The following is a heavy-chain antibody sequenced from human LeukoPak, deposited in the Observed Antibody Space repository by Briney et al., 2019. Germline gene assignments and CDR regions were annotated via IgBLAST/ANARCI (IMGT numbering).Heavy chain of an antibody. CDR1: GGSISSSSYY. V-gene: IGHV4-39*07. CDR2: IYYSGNT. Sequence: SETLSLTCTVSGGSISSSSYYWGWIRQPPGNGLEWIGNIYYSGNTYYSPSLKSRVTISADTSKNQFSPNLSSVTAADTAVYYCARESYYDSSGYSHDAFDIWGQGTMVTVSS. D-gene: IGHD3-22*01. J-gene: IGHJ3*02. CDR3: ARESYYDSSGYSHDAFDI.